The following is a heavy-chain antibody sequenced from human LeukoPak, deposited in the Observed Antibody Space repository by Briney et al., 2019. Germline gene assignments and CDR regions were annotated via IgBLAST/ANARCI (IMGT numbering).Heavy chain of an antibody. CDR1: GFTFTSSA. V-gene: IGHV1-58*02. CDR2: IVVGSGNT. Sequence: ASVKVSCKASGFTFTSSAMQWVRQARGQRLEWVGWIVVGSGNTNYAQKFQGRVTITADESTSTAYMELSSLRSEDTAVYYCARDGGSSRFDYWGQGTLVTVSS. J-gene: IGHJ4*02. CDR3: ARDGGSSRFDY. D-gene: IGHD2-15*01.